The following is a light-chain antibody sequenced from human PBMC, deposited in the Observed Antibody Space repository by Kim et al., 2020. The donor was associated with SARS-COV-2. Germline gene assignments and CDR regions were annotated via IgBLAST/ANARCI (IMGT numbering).Light chain of an antibody. V-gene: IGKV1-5*03. CDR2: KTS. Sequence: AFVGDRVTITCRASQIIKSWLAWYQQKRGAAPKLLIYKTSTLESGVPSRFSGSGSGTEFTLTISSLQPDDFATYYCQQYDSSPLTFGGGTKVDIK. J-gene: IGKJ4*01. CDR1: QIIKSW. CDR3: QQYDSSPLT.